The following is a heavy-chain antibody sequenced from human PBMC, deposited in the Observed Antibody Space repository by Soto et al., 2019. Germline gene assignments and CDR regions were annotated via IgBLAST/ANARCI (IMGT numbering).Heavy chain of an antibody. Sequence: QITLNESGPTLVKPTQTLTLTCTFSGFSLSTRDVGVGWIRQPPGEALEWLGVVYWDDSKTYSPSLESRLTITQDTSKNQVVLRMTKRDPADTAPYYCAHCRGGVASFWGQGTLVTVSS. V-gene: IGHV2-5*02. CDR1: GFSLSTRDVG. D-gene: IGHD2-2*01. CDR2: VYWDDSK. CDR3: AHCRGGVASF. J-gene: IGHJ4*02.